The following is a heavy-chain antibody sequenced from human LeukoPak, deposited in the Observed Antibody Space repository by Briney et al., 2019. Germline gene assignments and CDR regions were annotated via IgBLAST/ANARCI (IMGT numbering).Heavy chain of an antibody. D-gene: IGHD3-9*01. CDR3: ARGGYGYYDILTGFSPSIDY. J-gene: IGHJ4*02. Sequence: GGSLRLSCAASGFTFSSYGMRWVRQAPGKGLEWVAVIWYDGSNIYYADSVKGRFTISRDNSKNTLYLQMNSLRAEDTAVYYCARGGYGYYDILTGFSPSIDYWGQGTLVTVSS. V-gene: IGHV3-33*01. CDR2: IWYDGSNI. CDR1: GFTFSSYG.